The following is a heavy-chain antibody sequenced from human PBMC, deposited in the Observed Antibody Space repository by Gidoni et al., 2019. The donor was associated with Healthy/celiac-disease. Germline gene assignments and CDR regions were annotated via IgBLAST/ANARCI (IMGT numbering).Heavy chain of an antibody. CDR2: ISWNSGSI. D-gene: IGHD2-15*01. Sequence: EVQLVESGGGLVQTGRSLRLSCAASGFTLEDYAMHWVRQAPGKGLEWVSGISWNSGSIGYADSVKGRFTISRDNAKNSLYLQMNSLRAEDTALYYCAKDACSGGSCYGDAFDYWGQGTLVTVSS. CDR1: GFTLEDYA. V-gene: IGHV3-9*01. J-gene: IGHJ4*02. CDR3: AKDACSGGSCYGDAFDY.